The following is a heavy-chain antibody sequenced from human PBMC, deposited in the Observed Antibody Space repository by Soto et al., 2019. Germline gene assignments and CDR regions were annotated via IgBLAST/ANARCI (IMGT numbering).Heavy chain of an antibody. Sequence: PSETLSLTCAVSGGSFSAYHWTWIRQTPGKGLEWIGEISHSGSTNYKPSLKSRVTISADTSKNQFSLKLNPVAAADTAFYYCATTRGLAVGGSFDYWGQGMLVTVSS. J-gene: IGHJ4*02. V-gene: IGHV4-34*01. D-gene: IGHD3-10*01. CDR3: ATTRGLAVGGSFDY. CDR1: GGSFSAYH. CDR2: ISHSGST.